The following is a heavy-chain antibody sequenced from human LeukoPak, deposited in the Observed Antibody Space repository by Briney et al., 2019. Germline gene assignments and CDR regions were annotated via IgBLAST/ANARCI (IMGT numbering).Heavy chain of an antibody. V-gene: IGHV3-30*18. CDR1: GFTFSSYG. CDR2: ISYDGSNK. D-gene: IGHD3-22*01. Sequence: PGGSLRLSCAASGFTFSSYGMHWVRQAPGKGLEWVAVISYDGSNKYYADSVKGRFTISRDNSKNTLYLQMNSLRAEDTAVYYCAKDHYDGPSGMDVWGQGTTVIVSS. J-gene: IGHJ6*02. CDR3: AKDHYDGPSGMDV.